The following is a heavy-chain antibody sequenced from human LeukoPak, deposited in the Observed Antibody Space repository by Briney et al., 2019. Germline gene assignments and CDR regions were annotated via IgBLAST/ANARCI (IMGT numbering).Heavy chain of an antibody. V-gene: IGHV4-39*01. CDR1: GGSITASNYH. D-gene: IGHD1-1*01. Sequence: SETLSLTCSVSGGSITASNYHWGWIRQPPGKGLEWITSVYYGGSTYYNPSLKSRVTIAVDTSKNQFSLKLTSVTATDTAVYFCARTYNNNWFLLGHAFEIWGRGTMVIVSS. J-gene: IGHJ3*02. CDR2: VYYGGST. CDR3: ARTYNNNWFLLGHAFEI.